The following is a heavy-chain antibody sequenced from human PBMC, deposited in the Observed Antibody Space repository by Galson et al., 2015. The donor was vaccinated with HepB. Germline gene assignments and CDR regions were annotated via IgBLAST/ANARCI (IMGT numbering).Heavy chain of an antibody. Sequence: SVKVSCKASGYIFTDYFIHWVRQAPGQGPEWMGWINPNSGGTDYAQRFQGRVTMTRDTSSSTVYMELRRLRKDDTAVYYCARELVGGGAPKGTTYGMDVWGQGTTATVSS. CDR1: GYIFTDYF. CDR2: INPNSGGT. CDR3: ARELVGGGAPKGTTYGMDV. J-gene: IGHJ6*02. V-gene: IGHV1-2*02. D-gene: IGHD2-15*01.